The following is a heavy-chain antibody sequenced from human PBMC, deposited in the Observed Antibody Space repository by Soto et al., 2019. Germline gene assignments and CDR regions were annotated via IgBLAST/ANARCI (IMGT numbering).Heavy chain of an antibody. J-gene: IGHJ6*04. CDR3: ARDIERTMAHLPHYGMDA. CDR1: GFTFSSYW. V-gene: IGHV3-74*01. Sequence: PGGSLRLSCAASGFTFSSYWMHWVRQAPGKGLVWVSRINSDGSSTSYADSVKGRFTISRDNAKNTLYLQMNSLRAEDTAVYYCARDIERTMAHLPHYGMDAWGEGTTFTASS. D-gene: IGHD3-10*01. CDR2: INSDGSST.